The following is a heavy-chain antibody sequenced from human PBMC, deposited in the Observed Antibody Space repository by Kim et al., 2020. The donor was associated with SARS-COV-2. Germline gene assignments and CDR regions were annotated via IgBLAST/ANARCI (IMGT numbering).Heavy chain of an antibody. CDR1: GGSVSSGSYY. CDR3: ARGPLVNWFDP. J-gene: IGHJ5*02. Sequence: SETLSLTCTVSGGSVSSGSYYWSWIRQPPGKGLEWIGYIYYSGSTNYNPSLKSRVTISVDTSKNQFSLKLSSVTAADTAVYYCARGPLVNWFDPWGQGTLVTVSS. CDR2: IYYSGST. D-gene: IGHD1-26*01. V-gene: IGHV4-61*01.